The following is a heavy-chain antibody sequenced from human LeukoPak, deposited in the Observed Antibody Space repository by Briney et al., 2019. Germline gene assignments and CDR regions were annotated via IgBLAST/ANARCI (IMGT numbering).Heavy chain of an antibody. CDR2: INPRGGST. V-gene: IGHV1-46*01. Sequence: ASVKVSCKASGYTFTSHFMHWVRQAPGQGLEWMGIINPRGGSTSYTQKFQGRVTMTRDTSTSTVYMELSSLRSEDTAVYYCARDRPGRYCSTTSCYNASPFDPWGQGTLVTVSS. J-gene: IGHJ5*02. CDR1: GYTFTSHF. CDR3: ARDRPGRYCSTTSCYNASPFDP. D-gene: IGHD2-2*02.